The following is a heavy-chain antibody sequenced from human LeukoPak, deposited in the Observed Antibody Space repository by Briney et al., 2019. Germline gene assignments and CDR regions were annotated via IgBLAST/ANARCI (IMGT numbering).Heavy chain of an antibody. V-gene: IGHV4-61*01. Sequence: PSETLSLTCTVSGGSVSSGSYYWRWIRQPPGTGLEWIGYIYYSGSTNYNPSLKSRVTISVDTSKNQFSLKLSSVTAADTAVYYCATTFGKGNYWGQGTLVTVSS. J-gene: IGHJ4*02. CDR1: GGSVSSGSYY. CDR2: IYYSGST. CDR3: ATTFGKGNY. D-gene: IGHD3-16*01.